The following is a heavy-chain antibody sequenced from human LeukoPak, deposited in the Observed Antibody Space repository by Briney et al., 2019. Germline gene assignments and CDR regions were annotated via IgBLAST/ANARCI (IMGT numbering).Heavy chain of an antibody. J-gene: IGHJ4*02. CDR3: ARNNQAAEDYFDY. CDR1: GGSISSHY. D-gene: IGHD1-14*01. CDR2: IYHSGST. Sequence: PSETLSLTCTVSGGSISSHYWSWIRQPPGKGLEWIGYIYHSGSTNYNPSLKSRVTISVDTSKNQFSLKLSSVTAADTAVYYCARNNQAAEDYFDYWGQGTLVTVSS. V-gene: IGHV4-59*11.